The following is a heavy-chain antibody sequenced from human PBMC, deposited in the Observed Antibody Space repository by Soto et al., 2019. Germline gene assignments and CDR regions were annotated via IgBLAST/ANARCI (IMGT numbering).Heavy chain of an antibody. D-gene: IGHD2-8*02. CDR3: ARGGGVYYFDY. V-gene: IGHV4-61*01. J-gene: IGHJ4*02. CDR1: SGSITTINYY. Sequence: SETLSLTCTVSSGSITTINYYWSWIRQHPGKGLEWIGYIYYSGNTDYNPSLKSRVTISVDTSKSQFSLKLSSVTAADTAVYYCARGGGVYYFDYWGQGTLVTVSS. CDR2: IYYSGNT.